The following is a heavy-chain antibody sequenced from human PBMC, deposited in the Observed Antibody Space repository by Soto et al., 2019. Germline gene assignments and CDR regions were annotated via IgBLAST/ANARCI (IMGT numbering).Heavy chain of an antibody. J-gene: IGHJ4*02. Sequence: GGSLRLSCAASGFTFSRYAMSWVRQAPGKGLEWVSSISGSGASTYYADSVKGRFTISRDNSKNTLYLQMNSLRAEDTAVYYCAKGEYYDILTGYIDYWGQGTLVTVSS. CDR2: ISGSGAST. CDR3: AKGEYYDILTGYIDY. V-gene: IGHV3-23*01. CDR1: GFTFSRYA. D-gene: IGHD3-9*01.